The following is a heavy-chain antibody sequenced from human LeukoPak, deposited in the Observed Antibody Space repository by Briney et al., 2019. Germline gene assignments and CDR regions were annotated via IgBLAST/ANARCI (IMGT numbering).Heavy chain of an antibody. D-gene: IGHD6-6*01. CDR2: ISYDGSNK. Sequence: GGSLRLSCAASGFTFSSYGMHWVRQAPGKGLEWVAVISYDGSNKYYADSVKGRFTISRDNSKNTLYLQMNSLRAEDTAVYYCAKDEGEESSAFDPWGQGTLVTVSS. CDR3: AKDEGEESSAFDP. V-gene: IGHV3-30*18. CDR1: GFTFSSYG. J-gene: IGHJ5*02.